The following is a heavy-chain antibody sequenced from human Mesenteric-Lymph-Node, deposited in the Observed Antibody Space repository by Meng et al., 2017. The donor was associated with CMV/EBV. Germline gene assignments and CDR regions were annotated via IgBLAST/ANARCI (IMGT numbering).Heavy chain of an antibody. V-gene: IGHV3-30*04. J-gene: IGHJ6*02. CDR1: GFTFSNYA. CDR3: ARGAAAAGTDYYYGMDV. Sequence: GESLKISCVASGFTFSNYAMHWVRQAPGKGLEWVALISYDGSTIYYADSLKGRFTISRDNAKNSLYLQMNSLRVEDTAVYYCARGAAAAGTDYYYGMDVWGQGTTVTVSS. D-gene: IGHD6-13*01. CDR2: ISYDGSTI.